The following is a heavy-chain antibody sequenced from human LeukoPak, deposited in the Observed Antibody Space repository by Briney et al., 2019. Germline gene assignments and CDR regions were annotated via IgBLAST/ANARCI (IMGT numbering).Heavy chain of an antibody. CDR1: GFTFSTYS. CDR3: AKDKMGSSSWLNWFDP. CDR2: IYSGGST. V-gene: IGHV3-53*01. J-gene: IGHJ5*02. Sequence: GGSLRLSCAASGFTFSTYSMTWVRQAPGKGLEWVSVIYSGGSTYYADSVKGRFTISRDNSKNTLYLQMNSLRAEDTAVYYCAKDKMGSSSWLNWFDPWGQGTLVTVSS. D-gene: IGHD6-13*01.